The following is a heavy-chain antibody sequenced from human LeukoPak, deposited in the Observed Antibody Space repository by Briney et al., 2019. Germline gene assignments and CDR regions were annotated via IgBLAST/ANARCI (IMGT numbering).Heavy chain of an antibody. CDR2: IYYSGST. D-gene: IGHD3-10*01. CDR3: ARAQYYYGSGTSVMDV. Sequence: ASETLSLTCTVSGCSISNSYGSWIRQPPGKGLECIGYIYYSGSTNYNPSRKSRFTISVDTSKNQFSRKLRSVTAADPAVYYVARAQYYYGSGTSVMDVWGKGTTVTVSS. J-gene: IGHJ6*04. V-gene: IGHV4-59*01. CDR1: GCSISNSY.